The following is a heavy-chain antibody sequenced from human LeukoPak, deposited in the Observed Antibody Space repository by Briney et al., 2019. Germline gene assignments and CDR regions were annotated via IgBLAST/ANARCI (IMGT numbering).Heavy chain of an antibody. Sequence: GGSLRLSCAASGFTFSSYNVNWVRQAPGKGLVWVSRINSDGSSTSYADSVKGRFTISRDNAKNSLYLQMNSLRAEDTAVYYCARAKWELGYWGQGTLVTVSS. J-gene: IGHJ4*02. V-gene: IGHV3-74*01. CDR3: ARAKWELGY. CDR1: GFTFSSYN. CDR2: INSDGSST. D-gene: IGHD1-26*01.